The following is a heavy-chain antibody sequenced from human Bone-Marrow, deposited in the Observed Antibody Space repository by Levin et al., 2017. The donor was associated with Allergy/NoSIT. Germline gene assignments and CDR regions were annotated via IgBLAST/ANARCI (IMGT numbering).Heavy chain of an antibody. CDR1: GFTFSDHY. D-gene: IGHD3-10*01. V-gene: IGHV3-72*01. Sequence: GGSLRLSCAASGFTFSDHYMDWVRQVPGKGLEWVGRSRNKPNSYTTDYAASVRGRFTITRDDSKNSLYLQMNSLKTEDTAIYYCARRGTMDRGALYYMDVWGKGTTVTVSS. CDR3: ARRGTMDRGALYYMDV. CDR2: SRNKPNSYTT. J-gene: IGHJ6*03.